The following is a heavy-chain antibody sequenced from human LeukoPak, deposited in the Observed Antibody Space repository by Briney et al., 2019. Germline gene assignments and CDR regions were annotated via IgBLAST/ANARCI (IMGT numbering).Heavy chain of an antibody. CDR2: IYYSGST. D-gene: IGHD1-20*01. V-gene: IGHV4-59*08. J-gene: IGHJ3*02. CDR1: GGSISSYY. Sequence: SETLSLTCTVSGGSISSYYWSWLRQPAGKGLEWIGYIYYSGSTNYNPSLKSRVTISVDTSKNQLSLKLSSVTAADPAVSYCARLTEYDAFDIWGPGKMVTVSS. CDR3: ARLTEYDAFDI.